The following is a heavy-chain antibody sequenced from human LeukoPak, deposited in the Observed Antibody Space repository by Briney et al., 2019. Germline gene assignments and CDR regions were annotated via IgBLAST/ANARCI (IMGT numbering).Heavy chain of an antibody. D-gene: IGHD2-21*02. CDR2: ISPNNGNT. Sequence: ASVKVSCKASGYNFLMFGVSWVRQAPGQGPEWMGWISPNNGNTKYAQNFQGRISVTADTSTSTVYMELTSLRSDDTALYFCARGYMTEIIEWSDHWGQGTLVTVSS. J-gene: IGHJ5*02. CDR1: GYNFLMFG. V-gene: IGHV1-18*01. CDR3: ARGYMTEIIEWSDH.